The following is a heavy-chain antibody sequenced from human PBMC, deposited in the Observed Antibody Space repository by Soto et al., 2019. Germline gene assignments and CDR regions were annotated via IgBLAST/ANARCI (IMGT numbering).Heavy chain of an antibody. D-gene: IGHD3-10*01. CDR1: GGLSNGYY. CDR2: INHSGTT. Sequence: SETLSLTCAVYGGLSNGYYWSWIRQSPGKGLEWIGEINHSGTTNYNPSLKSRVTISVDTSKNQFSLKLYSVIAADTAVYYCARGRFGDGSGSYNWFDPWGQGTPVTVSS. CDR3: ARGRFGDGSGSYNWFDP. J-gene: IGHJ5*02. V-gene: IGHV4-34*01.